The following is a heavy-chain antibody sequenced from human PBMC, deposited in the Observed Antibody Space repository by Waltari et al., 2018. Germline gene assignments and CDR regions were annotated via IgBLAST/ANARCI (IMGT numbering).Heavy chain of an antibody. D-gene: IGHD3-16*01. CDR2: INDSGST. CDR1: GASVSSGRHS. V-gene: IGHV4-30-2*01. J-gene: IGHJ5*01. CDR3: ARDPGGFDRRFDS. Sequence: QLQLQESGSGLVKPSQTLSLTCAVSGASVSSGRHSWSWIRLPPGRGLEWIGYINDSGSTYYNPTLKSRVTISIDSSRNQFSLKLTSVTAADTAVYYCARDPGGFDRRFDSWGQGILVTVSS.